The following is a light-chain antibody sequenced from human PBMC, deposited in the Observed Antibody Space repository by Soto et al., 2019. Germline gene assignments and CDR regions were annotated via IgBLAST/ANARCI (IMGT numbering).Light chain of an antibody. J-gene: IGKJ2*01. CDR3: QYYGSSLMYT. CDR1: QSVNSNY. V-gene: IGKV3-20*01. CDR2: GAS. Sequence: EIVLTQSPGTLSLSPGERATLSCRASQSVNSNYLAWYQQKAAQAPRLLIYGASNRATGIPTRFSGSGSGTDFTLTISRLEPEDFAVYYCQYYGSSLMYTFGQGTKLEIK.